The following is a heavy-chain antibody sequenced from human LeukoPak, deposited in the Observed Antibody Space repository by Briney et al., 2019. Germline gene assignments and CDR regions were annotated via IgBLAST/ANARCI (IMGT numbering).Heavy chain of an antibody. V-gene: IGHV3-11*05. CDR3: ARDLVGAIAHGFDY. CDR1: GFTFSDYY. Sequence: KPGGSLRLSCAASGFTFSDYYMSWIRQAPGKGLEWVSYISSSSYTNYADSVKGQFTISRDNAKNSLYLQMNSLRAEDTAVYYCARDLVGAIAHGFDYWGQGTLVTVSS. J-gene: IGHJ4*02. D-gene: IGHD1-26*01. CDR2: ISSSSYT.